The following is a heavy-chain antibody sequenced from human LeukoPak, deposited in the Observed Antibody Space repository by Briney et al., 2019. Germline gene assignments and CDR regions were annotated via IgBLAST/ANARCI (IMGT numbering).Heavy chain of an antibody. J-gene: IGHJ6*02. CDR2: IYTSGST. CDR3: ARAPIAVAGNYYYYGMDV. CDR1: GGSISSHY. Sequence: SETLSLTCTVSGGSISSHYWSWIRQPPGKGLEWIGYIYTSGSTNYNPSLKSRVTMSVDTSKNQFSLKLSSVTAADTAVYYCARAPIAVAGNYYYYGMDVWGQGTTVTVSS. D-gene: IGHD6-19*01. V-gene: IGHV4-4*08.